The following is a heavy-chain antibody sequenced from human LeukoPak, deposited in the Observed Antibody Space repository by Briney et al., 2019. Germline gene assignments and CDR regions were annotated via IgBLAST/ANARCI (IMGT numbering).Heavy chain of an antibody. CDR2: ISTYNGNT. CDR3: ARERPGSSWYTDNYGMDV. V-gene: IGHV1-18*01. CDR1: GYTFTSYG. Sequence: ASVKVSCKASGYTFTSYGISWVRQAPGQGLECMGWISTYNGNTNYAQKLQGRVTMTTETSTSTAYMELRSLRSDDTAVYYCARERPGSSWYTDNYGMDVWGQGTTVTVSS. J-gene: IGHJ6*02. D-gene: IGHD6-13*01.